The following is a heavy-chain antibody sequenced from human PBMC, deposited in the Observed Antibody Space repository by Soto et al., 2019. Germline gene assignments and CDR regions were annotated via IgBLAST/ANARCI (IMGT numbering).Heavy chain of an antibody. Sequence: SVKVSCKTSGFTFTSSAIQWVRQARGQRLEWIGWIVVGSDNTNYAQKFQERVTITRDLSTNTIYMDLSGLRSEDTALYYCARPREAGKYYYGVDVWGQGTTVTVP. CDR1: GFTFTSSA. D-gene: IGHD6-19*01. V-gene: IGHV1-58*02. CDR2: IVVGSDNT. CDR3: ARPREAGKYYYGVDV. J-gene: IGHJ6*02.